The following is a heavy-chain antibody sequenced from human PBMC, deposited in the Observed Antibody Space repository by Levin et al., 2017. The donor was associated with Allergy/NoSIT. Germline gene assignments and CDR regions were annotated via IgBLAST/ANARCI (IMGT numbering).Heavy chain of an antibody. Sequence: KISCKASGGTFSSYAISWVRQAPGQGLEWMGGIIPIFGTANYAQKFQGRVTITADESTSTAYMELSSLRSEDTAVYYCARGKEKLERRANAFDIWGQGTMVTVSS. CDR1: GGTFSSYA. D-gene: IGHD1-1*01. V-gene: IGHV1-69*01. CDR2: IIPIFGTA. J-gene: IGHJ3*02. CDR3: ARGKEKLERRANAFDI.